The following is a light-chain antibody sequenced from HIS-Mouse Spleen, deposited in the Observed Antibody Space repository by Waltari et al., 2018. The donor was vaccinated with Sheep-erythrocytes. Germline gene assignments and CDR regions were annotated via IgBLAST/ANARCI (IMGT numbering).Light chain of an antibody. Sequence: DIQMTQSPSSLSASVGDRVTITCRASKSISSYLNWYQQKPGKAPKLLIYAASSLQSGVPSRFSGSGSATDFTLTISSLQPEDFATYYCQQSYSTPQFTFGPGTKVDIK. CDR1: KSISSY. J-gene: IGKJ3*01. CDR3: QQSYSTPQFT. CDR2: AAS. V-gene: IGKV1-39*01.